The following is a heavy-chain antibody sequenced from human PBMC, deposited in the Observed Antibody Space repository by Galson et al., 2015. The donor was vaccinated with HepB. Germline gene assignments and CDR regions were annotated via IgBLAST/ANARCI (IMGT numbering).Heavy chain of an antibody. V-gene: IGHV3-23*01. Sequence: SLRLSCAASGFTFTGHAMSWVRQAPGKGLEWVSSVNGRGDNTYYPDSVKGRFTISRDNSKNTLYLQMGSLRVEDTAVYYCAKDDYSRYNWNYFGDWGQGTLVTVSS. CDR2: VNGRGDNT. J-gene: IGHJ4*02. CDR1: GFTFTGHA. CDR3: AKDDYSRYNWNYFGD. D-gene: IGHD1-20*01.